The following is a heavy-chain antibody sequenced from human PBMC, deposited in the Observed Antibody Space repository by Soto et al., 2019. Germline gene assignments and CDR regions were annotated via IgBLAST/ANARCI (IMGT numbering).Heavy chain of an antibody. V-gene: IGHV1-69*01. Sequence: FQGRVTITADESTSTSFMEVSSLRSEDTAVYYCARNGTQTGYSYGMDVWGQGTMVTVSS. CDR3: ARNGTQTGYSYGMDV. D-gene: IGHD1-1*01. J-gene: IGHJ6*02.